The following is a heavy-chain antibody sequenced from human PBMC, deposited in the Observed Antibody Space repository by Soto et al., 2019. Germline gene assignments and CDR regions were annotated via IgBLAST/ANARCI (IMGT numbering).Heavy chain of an antibody. J-gene: IGHJ4*02. CDR3: GRGFYRSACFDY. CDR2: IKQDGSDK. V-gene: IGHV3-7*03. D-gene: IGHD6-19*01. CDR1: GFTFSSFW. Sequence: GGSLRLSCAASGFTFSSFWMTWVRQAPGKGLEWVANIKQDGSDKYYVDSVKGRFTISRDNAKNSLYLQMNSLRAEDTAVYYCGRGFYRSACFDYWGQGTLVTVSS.